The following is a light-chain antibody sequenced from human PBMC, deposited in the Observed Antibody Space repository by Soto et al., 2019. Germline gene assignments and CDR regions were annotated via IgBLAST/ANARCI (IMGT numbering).Light chain of an antibody. CDR2: DAS. CDR1: QSAISN. CDR3: HQYYKWPLT. Sequence: EIVMTHSPAPLSVSPCEKVTLSGSAGQSAISNLAWYQQKPGQTPRLLIYDASTRATDIPARFSGSGSGTDFTLTISSLLSEDFAVYYCHQYYKWPLTFGGGTKVDI. J-gene: IGKJ4*01. V-gene: IGKV3-15*01.